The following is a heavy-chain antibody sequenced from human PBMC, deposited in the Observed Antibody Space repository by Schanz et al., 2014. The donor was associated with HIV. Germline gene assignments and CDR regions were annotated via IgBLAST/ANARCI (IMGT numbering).Heavy chain of an antibody. CDR2: MYYGSGT. Sequence: QVQLQESGPGLVKPSETLSLTCNVSGASISGYYCTWIRQPPGKGLEWIGYMYYGSGTNYNPTLKNRVTILGDTSKNQFSLKLTSLTAADTAVYYCAKLILFDNHDFWSGYPDWGQGTLVTVSS. V-gene: IGHV4-59*01. CDR1: GASISGYY. CDR3: AKLILFDNHDFWSGYPD. D-gene: IGHD3-3*01. J-gene: IGHJ4*02.